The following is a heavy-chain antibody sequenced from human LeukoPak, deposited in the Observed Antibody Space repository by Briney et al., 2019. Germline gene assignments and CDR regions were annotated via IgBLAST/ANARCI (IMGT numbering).Heavy chain of an antibody. J-gene: IGHJ6*02. V-gene: IGHV1-2*04. D-gene: IGHD3-3*01. CDR1: GYTFAGYY. CDR2: INPNSGGT. CDR3: ARGGRGVVDFYGMDV. Sequence: GASVKVSCKASGYTFAGYYMHWVRQAPGQGLEWMGWINPNSGGTNYAQKFQGWVTVTRDTSISTAYMELSRLRSDDTAVYYCARGGRGVVDFYGMDVWGQGTTVTVSS.